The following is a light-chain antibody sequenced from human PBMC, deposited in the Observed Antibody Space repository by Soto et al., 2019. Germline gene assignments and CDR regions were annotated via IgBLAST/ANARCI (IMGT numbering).Light chain of an antibody. CDR1: QSVSSW. Sequence: DIQMTQSPSTLSASVGDRVTITCRASQSVSSWLAWFQQKPGKAPKLLIYKASSLESGVPSRFSGRRSGTECTLTISSLQADDFATYYCQQYNTYSRSFGQWTKVEIK. CDR2: KAS. V-gene: IGKV1-5*03. CDR3: QQYNTYSRS. J-gene: IGKJ1*01.